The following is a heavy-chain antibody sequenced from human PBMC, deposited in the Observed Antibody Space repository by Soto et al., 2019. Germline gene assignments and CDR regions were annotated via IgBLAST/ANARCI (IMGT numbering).Heavy chain of an antibody. CDR1: GFTVSSTY. J-gene: IGHJ4*02. CDR2: LYTGTDT. CDR3: ARWSYLDY. D-gene: IGHD3-3*01. V-gene: IGHV3-53*01. Sequence: VRLSCAASGFTVSSTYLTWVRQAPGKGLEWVAILYTGTDTVYADSVKGRFTISRDSSKDTLYLQMNSLRADDTAIYYCARWSYLDYWGQGTRVTVS.